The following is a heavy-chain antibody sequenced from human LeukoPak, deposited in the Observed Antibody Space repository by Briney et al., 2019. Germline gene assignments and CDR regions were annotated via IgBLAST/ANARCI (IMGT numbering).Heavy chain of an antibody. J-gene: IGHJ6*02. CDR2: ISAYNGNT. Sequence: GASVKVSCKASGYTFTSYGISWVRQAPGQGLEWMGWISAYNGNTNYAQKLQGRVTMTRDTSISTAYMELSRLRSDDTAVYYCARDIDYYDSSGYPNYYYGMDVWGQGTTVTVSS. CDR3: ARDIDYYDSSGYPNYYYGMDV. V-gene: IGHV1-18*01. D-gene: IGHD3-22*01. CDR1: GYTFTSYG.